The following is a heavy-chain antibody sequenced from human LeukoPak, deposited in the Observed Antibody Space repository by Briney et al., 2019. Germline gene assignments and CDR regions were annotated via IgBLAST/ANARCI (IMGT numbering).Heavy chain of an antibody. CDR2: IYHSGST. J-gene: IGHJ4*02. CDR3: ARDYGDKLDY. D-gene: IGHD4-17*01. CDR1: GGSFSGYY. Sequence: PSETLSLTCAVYGGSFSGYYWSWIRQPPGKGLEWIGSIYHSGSTYYNPSLKSRVTISVDTSKNQFSLKLSSVTAADTAVYYCARDYGDKLDYWGQGTLVTVSS. V-gene: IGHV4-34*01.